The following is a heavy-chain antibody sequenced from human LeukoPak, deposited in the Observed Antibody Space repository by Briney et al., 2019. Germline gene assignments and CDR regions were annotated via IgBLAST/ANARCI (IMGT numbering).Heavy chain of an antibody. CDR2: IWYDGSNK. CDR1: GFTLSSNG. Sequence: GRSLRLSCVASGFTLSSNGMHWVRQAPGKGLEWVAVIWYDGSNKYYADSVKGRFTISRDNSKNTLYLQMNSLRAEDTAVYYCARDPQQQLILXYYYGIDV. J-gene: IGHJ6*01. V-gene: IGHV3-33*01. CDR3: ARDPQQQLILXYYYGIDV. D-gene: IGHD2-2*01.